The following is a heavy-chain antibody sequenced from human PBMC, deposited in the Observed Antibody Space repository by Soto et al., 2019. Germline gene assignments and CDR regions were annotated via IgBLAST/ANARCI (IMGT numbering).Heavy chain of an antibody. CDR3: ARGDPDDFWSGYFYFDY. CDR2: IYYSGST. D-gene: IGHD3-3*01. V-gene: IGHV4-59*01. J-gene: IGHJ4*02. Sequence: SETLSLTCTVSGGSISSYYWSWIRQPPGKGLEWIGYIYYSGSTNYNPSLKSRVTISVDTSKNQFSLKLSSVTAADTAVYYCARGDPDDFWSGYFYFDYWGQGTLVTVSS. CDR1: GGSISSYY.